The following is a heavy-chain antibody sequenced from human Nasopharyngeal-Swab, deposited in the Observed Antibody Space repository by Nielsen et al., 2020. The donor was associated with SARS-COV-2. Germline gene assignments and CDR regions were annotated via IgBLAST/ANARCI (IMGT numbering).Heavy chain of an antibody. J-gene: IGHJ6*04. Sequence: SVKVSCKASGGTFSSYAISWVRQAPGQGLEWMGGIIPIFGTANYAQKFQGRVTITADESTSTAYMELSSLRSEDTAVYYCARGTYYYDSSGYYDYYYGMDVWGKGTTVTVSS. CDR3: ARGTYYYDSSGYYDYYYGMDV. CDR1: GGTFSSYA. D-gene: IGHD3-22*01. CDR2: IIPIFGTA. V-gene: IGHV1-69*13.